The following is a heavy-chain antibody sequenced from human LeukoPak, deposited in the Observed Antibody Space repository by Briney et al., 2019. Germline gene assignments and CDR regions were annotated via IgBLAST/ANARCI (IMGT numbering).Heavy chain of an antibody. CDR2: IKEDGSEK. CDR1: GFTVSSNY. Sequence: PGESLRLSCAASGFTVSSNYMSWVRQAPGKGLEWVASIKEDGSEKYYVDSVKGRFTISRDNAKNSLYLQMNSLRAEDTAVYYCARDSGSYYGGNYFDHWGQGTLVTVSS. D-gene: IGHD4-23*01. V-gene: IGHV3-7*01. CDR3: ARDSGSYYGGNYFDH. J-gene: IGHJ4*02.